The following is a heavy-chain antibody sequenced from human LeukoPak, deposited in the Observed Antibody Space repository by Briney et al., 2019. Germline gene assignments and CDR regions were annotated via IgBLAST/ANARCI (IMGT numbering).Heavy chain of an antibody. Sequence: ASVKVSCKASGYTFTGYYMHWVRQAPGQGLEWMGWINPNSGATNYAQKFQGRVTMTRDTSISTAYMELSRLRSDDTAVYYCARGSGYDFWSGYYPFDPWGQGTLVTVSS. CDR1: GYTFTGYY. V-gene: IGHV1-2*02. CDR3: ARGSGYDFWSGYYPFDP. D-gene: IGHD3-3*01. J-gene: IGHJ5*02. CDR2: INPNSGAT.